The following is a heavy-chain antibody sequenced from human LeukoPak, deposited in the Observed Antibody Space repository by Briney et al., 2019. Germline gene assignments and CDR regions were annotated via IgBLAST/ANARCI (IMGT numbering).Heavy chain of an antibody. CDR2: IYYSGST. CDR1: GVSISSSSYY. D-gene: IGHD3-22*01. J-gene: IGHJ4*02. Sequence: SETLSLTCTVSGVSISSSSYYWGWIRQPPGKGLEWIGSIYYSGSTYYNPSLKSRVTISVDTSKNQFSLKLSSVTAADTAVYYCARQSASSGYYTLFYFDYWGQGTLVTVSS. V-gene: IGHV4-39*01. CDR3: ARQSASSGYYTLFYFDY.